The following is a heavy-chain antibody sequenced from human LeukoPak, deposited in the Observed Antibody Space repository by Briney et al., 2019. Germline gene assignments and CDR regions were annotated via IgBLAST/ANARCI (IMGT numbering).Heavy chain of an antibody. CDR3: AKDLYYGSGSYLDYYYGMDV. CDR1: GFTFSSYG. D-gene: IGHD3-10*01. Sequence: GGSLRLSCAASGFTFSSYGMHWVRQAPGKGLEWVAVISYDVSNKYYADSVKGRFTISRDNSKNTLYLQMNSLRAEDTAVYYCAKDLYYGSGSYLDYYYGMDVWGHGTTVTVYS. CDR2: ISYDVSNK. V-gene: IGHV3-30*18. J-gene: IGHJ6*02.